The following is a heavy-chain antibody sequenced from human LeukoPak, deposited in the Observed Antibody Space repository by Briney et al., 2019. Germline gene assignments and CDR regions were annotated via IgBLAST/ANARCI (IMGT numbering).Heavy chain of an antibody. J-gene: IGHJ6*02. V-gene: IGHV4-61*09. D-gene: IGHD6-13*01. Sequence: SQTLSLTCTVSGGSISSGSFFWSWIRQPAGKGLEWIGEIFHSGSTNYNPSLKSRVTISVDTSKNQFSLKLSSVTAADTAVYYCARDAGHQLSRRNYYAMDVWGQGTTVTVSS. CDR2: IFHSGST. CDR1: GGSISSGSFF. CDR3: ARDAGHQLSRRNYYAMDV.